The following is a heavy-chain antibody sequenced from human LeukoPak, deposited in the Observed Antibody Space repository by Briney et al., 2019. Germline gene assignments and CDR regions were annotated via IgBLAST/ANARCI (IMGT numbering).Heavy chain of an antibody. Sequence: SETLSLTCAVSGYSISSGYYWGWIRQPPGKGLEWFGSIYHGGSTYYNPSLKSRVTISVDTSKNQFSLKLSSVTAADTAVYYCARVDRNYYYYYMDVWGKGTTVTVSS. CDR3: ARVDRNYYYYYMDV. CDR1: GYSISSGYY. J-gene: IGHJ6*03. CDR2: IYHGGST. V-gene: IGHV4-38-2*01.